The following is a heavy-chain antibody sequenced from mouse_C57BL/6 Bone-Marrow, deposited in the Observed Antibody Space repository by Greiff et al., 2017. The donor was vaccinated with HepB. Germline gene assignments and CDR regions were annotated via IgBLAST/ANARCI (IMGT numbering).Heavy chain of an antibody. D-gene: IGHD1-1*01. CDR3: ARRGLRHSSWAMDY. CDR1: GYTFTSYW. CDR2: IDPSDSYT. J-gene: IGHJ4*01. V-gene: IGHV1-59*01. Sequence: QVQLQQPGADLVRPGTSVKLSCKASGYTFTSYWMPWVQQTPGQGLEWIGVIDPSDSYTNYNQKFKGKATLTVDTSSSTVYMQLSSLTSEDSAVYYWARRGLRHSSWAMDYWGQGTSVTVSS.